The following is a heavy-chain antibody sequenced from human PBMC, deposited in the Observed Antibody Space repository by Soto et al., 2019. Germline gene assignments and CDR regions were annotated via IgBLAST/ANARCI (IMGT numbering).Heavy chain of an antibody. CDR2: INHSGST. CDR3: VRSPGTYNFDY. J-gene: IGHJ4*02. CDR1: GGSFSGYY. D-gene: IGHD4-4*01. Sequence: SETLSLTCAVYGGSFSGYYWSWIRQPPGKGLEWIGEINHSGSTNYNPSLKSRVTISVDTSKNQFSLKLSSVTAANTAVYYCVRSPGTYNFDYWGQGTLVTVSS. V-gene: IGHV4-34*01.